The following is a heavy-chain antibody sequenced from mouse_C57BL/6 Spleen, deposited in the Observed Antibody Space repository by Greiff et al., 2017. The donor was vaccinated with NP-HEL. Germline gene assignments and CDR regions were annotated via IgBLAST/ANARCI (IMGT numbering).Heavy chain of an antibody. CDR2: IHPNSGST. Sequence: VQLQQPGAELVKPGASVKLSCKASGYTFTSYWMHWVKQRPGQGLEWIGMIHPNSGSTNYNEKFKSKATLTVDKSSSTAYMQLSSLISEDSAVYYCARGDDGYYAWFAYWGQGTLVTVSA. D-gene: IGHD2-3*01. CDR3: ARGDDGYYAWFAY. V-gene: IGHV1-64*01. CDR1: GYTFTSYW. J-gene: IGHJ3*01.